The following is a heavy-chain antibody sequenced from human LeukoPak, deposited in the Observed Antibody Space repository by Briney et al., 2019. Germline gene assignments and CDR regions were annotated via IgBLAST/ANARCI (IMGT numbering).Heavy chain of an antibody. CDR1: GYTFTNYA. CDR3: ARATYYYDSSGYYSGYYYYMDV. CDR2: IIPILGIA. Sequence: GASVKVSCKASGYTFTNYAIAWVRQAPGQGLEWMGRIIPILGIANYAQKFQGRVTITADKSTSTAYMELSSLRSEDTAVYYCARATYYYDSSGYYSGYYYYMDVWGKGTTVTVSS. V-gene: IGHV1-69*04. J-gene: IGHJ6*03. D-gene: IGHD3-22*01.